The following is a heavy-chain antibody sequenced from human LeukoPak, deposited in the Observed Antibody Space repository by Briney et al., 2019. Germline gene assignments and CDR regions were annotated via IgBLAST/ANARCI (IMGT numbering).Heavy chain of an antibody. Sequence: GGSLRLSCAASGFTFSSYGMHWVRQAPGKGLEWVAVISYDGSNKYYADSVKSRFTISRDNAKNSLYLQMNSLRAEDTALYYCARDGDYSGSTQGDYWGQGTLVTVSS. J-gene: IGHJ4*02. V-gene: IGHV3-30*03. D-gene: IGHD1-26*01. CDR2: ISYDGSNK. CDR3: ARDGDYSGSTQGDY. CDR1: GFTFSSYG.